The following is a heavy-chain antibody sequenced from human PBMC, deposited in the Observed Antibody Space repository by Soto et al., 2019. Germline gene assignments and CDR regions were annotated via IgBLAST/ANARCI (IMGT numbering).Heavy chain of an antibody. CDR2: IYHTGST. CDR3: ARATGTLRSRNCDY. Sequence: QVQLQEAGPKLVKPSQTLSLTCSVSGGSISTVGHYWTWIRQPPGKGLEWIGSIYHTGSTYYSKSLRSRLTMSVYTSKSQFSLRLSSVTAADTAVYYCARATGTLRSRNCDYWGQGTLVTVSS. V-gene: IGHV4-31*03. D-gene: IGHD1-1*01. CDR1: GGSISTVGHY. J-gene: IGHJ4*02.